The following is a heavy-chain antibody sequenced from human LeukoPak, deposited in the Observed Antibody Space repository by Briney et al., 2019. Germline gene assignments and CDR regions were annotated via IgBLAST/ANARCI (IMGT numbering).Heavy chain of an antibody. V-gene: IGHV3-23*01. D-gene: IGHD6-13*01. Sequence: GGSLRLSCAASGFTFSSYAMGWVRQAPGKGLEWVSAISGSGGSTYYADSVKGRFTISRDNSKNTLYLQMNSLRAEDTAVYYCAKKKDSSSWANYFDYWGQGTLVTVSS. CDR1: GFTFSSYA. J-gene: IGHJ4*02. CDR3: AKKKDSSSWANYFDY. CDR2: ISGSGGST.